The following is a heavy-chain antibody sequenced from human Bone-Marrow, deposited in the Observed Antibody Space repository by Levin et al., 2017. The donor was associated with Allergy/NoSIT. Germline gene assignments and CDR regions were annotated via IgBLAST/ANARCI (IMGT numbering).Heavy chain of an antibody. J-gene: IGHJ6*02. V-gene: IGHV3-21*01. CDR3: ARAAGAAGRGGMDV. CDR1: GFPFRTYG. D-gene: IGHD6-13*01. CDR2: ITTTSNYI. Sequence: ESLKISCATSGFPFRTYGMAWVRQAPGKGLEWVASITTTSNYIHYADSVKGRFTISRDNANNSLSLQMNRLRGEDTAVYYCARAAGAAGRGGMDVWGQGAAVTVSS.